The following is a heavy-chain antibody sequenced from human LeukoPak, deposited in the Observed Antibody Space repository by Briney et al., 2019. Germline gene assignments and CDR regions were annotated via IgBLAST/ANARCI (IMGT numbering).Heavy chain of an antibody. CDR1: GGSISSSSYY. CDR2: IYYSGST. D-gene: IGHD1-26*01. Sequence: PSETLSLTCTVSGGSISSSSYYWGWIRQPPGKGREWIGSIYYSGSTCYNPSLKSRVTISVDTSKNQFSLKLSSVTAADTAVYYCARQSSSGSYWGQRTLVTVSS. V-gene: IGHV4-39*01. J-gene: IGHJ4*02. CDR3: ARQSSSGSY.